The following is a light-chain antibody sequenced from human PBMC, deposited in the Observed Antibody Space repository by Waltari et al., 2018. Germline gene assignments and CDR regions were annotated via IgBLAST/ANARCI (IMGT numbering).Light chain of an antibody. Sequence: QSALTQPRSVSGSPGQSVTRPCTGTSRHVGRFNYVAWYQHHPGRPPRLLIYDVTKRPSGVPDRFSGSKSGNTASLTISGLQDEDEADFYCCSYIGRALFGGGTKLTVL. CDR2: DVT. J-gene: IGLJ2*01. CDR1: SRHVGRFNY. CDR3: CSYIGRAL. V-gene: IGLV2-11*01.